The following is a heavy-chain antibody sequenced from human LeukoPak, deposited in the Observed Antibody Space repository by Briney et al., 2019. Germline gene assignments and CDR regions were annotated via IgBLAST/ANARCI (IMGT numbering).Heavy chain of an antibody. V-gene: IGHV3-30*18. CDR2: ISYDGSNK. Sequence: PGGSLRLSCAASGFTFSSYGMHWVRQAPGKGLEWVAVISYDGSNKYYADSVKGRFTISRDNSKNTLYLQMNSLRAEDTAVYYWSKEYDSSGYYYVRNSYYYGMDVWGQGTTVTVSS. D-gene: IGHD3-22*01. CDR1: GFTFSSYG. J-gene: IGHJ6*02. CDR3: SKEYDSSGYYYVRNSYYYGMDV.